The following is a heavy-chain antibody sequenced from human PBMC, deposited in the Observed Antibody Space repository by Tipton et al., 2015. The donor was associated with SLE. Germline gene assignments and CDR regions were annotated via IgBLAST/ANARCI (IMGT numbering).Heavy chain of an antibody. V-gene: IGHV3-21*01. D-gene: IGHD2-15*01. Sequence: GSLRLSCAASGFIFNSYSINWVRQAPGKGLEWVSSISSGSNYISYADSLKGRFTISRDDAKNSVFLQMNSLRAEDTAVYYCVRGASIGYYYFDYWGLGTLVTVSS. J-gene: IGHJ4*02. CDR3: VRGASIGYYYFDY. CDR1: GFIFNSYS. CDR2: ISSGSNYI.